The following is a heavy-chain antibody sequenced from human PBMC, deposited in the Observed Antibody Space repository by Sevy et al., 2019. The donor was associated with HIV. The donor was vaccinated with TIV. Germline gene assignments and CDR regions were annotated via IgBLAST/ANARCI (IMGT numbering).Heavy chain of an antibody. CDR1: GFTFSNFG. D-gene: IGHD6-13*01. J-gene: IGHJ4*02. Sequence: GGSLRLSCTASGFTFSNFGMHWVRLVPGKGLEWVTFIRYDGSDKYYAASVKGRFTISRDDSKNTLYLQMDSLRAEDTAIYYCAKDLAGPGRRYFDYWGQGTLVTVSS. CDR2: IRYDGSDK. CDR3: AKDLAGPGRRYFDY. V-gene: IGHV3-30*02.